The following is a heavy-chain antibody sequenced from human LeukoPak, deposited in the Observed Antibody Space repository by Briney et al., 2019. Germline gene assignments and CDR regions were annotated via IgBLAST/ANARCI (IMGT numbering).Heavy chain of an antibody. D-gene: IGHD1-26*01. Sequence: KTSETLSLTCTVSGGSISSSSYYWGWIRQPPGKGLEWIGSIYYSGSTYYNPSLKSRVTISVDTSKNQFSLKLSSVTAADTAVYYCARVRDKVGYYYYYMDVWGKGTTVTISS. J-gene: IGHJ6*03. V-gene: IGHV4-39*07. CDR1: GGSISSSSYY. CDR2: IYYSGST. CDR3: ARVRDKVGYYYYYMDV.